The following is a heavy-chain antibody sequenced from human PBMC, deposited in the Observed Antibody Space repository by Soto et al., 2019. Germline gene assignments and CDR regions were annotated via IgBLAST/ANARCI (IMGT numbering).Heavy chain of an antibody. J-gene: IGHJ6*02. CDR1: HGSVCGYY. Sequence: SATLCLTCTAHHGSVCGYYWSWIRQPRGKGLECIGEINHTGSTNYNPSLKSRVTISVDTSKKKFSLKMSSVTAADTAVYYCARGGRGYSEYYYYYGMDVWGQGTTVT. CDR2: INHTGST. V-gene: IGHV4-34*01. CDR3: ARGGRGYSEYYYYYGMDV. D-gene: IGHD5-18*01.